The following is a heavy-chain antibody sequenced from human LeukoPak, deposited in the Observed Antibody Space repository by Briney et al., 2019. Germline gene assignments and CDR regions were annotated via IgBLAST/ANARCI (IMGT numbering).Heavy chain of an antibody. V-gene: IGHV3-30*02. CDR2: IRYDGSHK. CDR1: GFTFSTYG. J-gene: IGHJ6*04. Sequence: PGGSLRLSCAASGFTFSTYGMHWVRQAPGEGLEWVAFIRYDGSHKYYADSVKGRFTISRDDSKYTLYLQMNSLRAEDTAVYYCAELGITMIGGVWGKGTTVTISS. CDR3: AELGITMIGGV. D-gene: IGHD3-10*02.